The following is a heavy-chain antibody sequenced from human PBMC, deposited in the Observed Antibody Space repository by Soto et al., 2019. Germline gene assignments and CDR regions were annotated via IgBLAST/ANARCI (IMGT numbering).Heavy chain of an antibody. V-gene: IGHV3-23*01. CDR3: AKDAVQQMGNAFDI. D-gene: IGHD7-27*01. Sequence: GSGGSTYYADSVKGRFTISRDNSKNTLYLQMNSLRAEDTAVYYCAKDAVQQMGNAFDIWGQGTMVTVSS. J-gene: IGHJ3*02. CDR2: GSGGST.